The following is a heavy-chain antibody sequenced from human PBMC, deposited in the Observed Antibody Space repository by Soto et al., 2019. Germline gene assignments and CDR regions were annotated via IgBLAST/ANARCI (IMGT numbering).Heavy chain of an antibody. V-gene: IGHV1-69*01. CDR3: ARVGGTTVTYYYYGMDV. CDR1: GGTFSSYA. J-gene: IGHJ6*02. CDR2: IIPIFGTA. Sequence: QVQLVQSGAEVKKPGSSVKVSCKASGGTFSSYAISWVRQAPGQGLEWMGGIIPIFGTANYAQKFQGRVTITADESTSTAYMELSSLISEDTAVYYCARVGGTTVTYYYYGMDVWGQGTTVTVSS. D-gene: IGHD4-17*01.